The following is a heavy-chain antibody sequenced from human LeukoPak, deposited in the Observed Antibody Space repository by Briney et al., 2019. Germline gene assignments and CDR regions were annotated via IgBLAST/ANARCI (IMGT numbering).Heavy chain of an antibody. J-gene: IGHJ6*03. Sequence: SETLSLTCAVYGGSFSGYYWSWIRQPPGKGLEWIGEINHSGSTNYNPSLKSRVTISVDTSKNQFSLKLSSLTAADTAVYYCARGTHRSYRQLVLYYYYYMDVWGKGTTVSVSS. V-gene: IGHV4-34*01. CDR3: ARGTHRSYRQLVLYYYYYMDV. D-gene: IGHD6-6*01. CDR1: GGSFSGYY. CDR2: INHSGST.